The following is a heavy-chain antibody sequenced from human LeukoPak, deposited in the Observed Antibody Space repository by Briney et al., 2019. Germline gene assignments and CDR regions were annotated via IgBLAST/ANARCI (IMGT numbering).Heavy chain of an antibody. D-gene: IGHD3-10*01. CDR1: GFTFSSYG. CDR3: ASEVIMVRGVRWRLAGGMDV. J-gene: IGHJ6*04. CDR2: IWYDGSNT. V-gene: IGHV3-33*01. Sequence: PGRSLRLSCAPSGFTFSSYGMHCGRQAPGKGLEWVAVIWYDGSNTYYADSVKARFTISRENCQNTLYLQLNTLIAEETAVEYCASEVIMVRGVRWRLAGGMDVWGKGTTVTVSS.